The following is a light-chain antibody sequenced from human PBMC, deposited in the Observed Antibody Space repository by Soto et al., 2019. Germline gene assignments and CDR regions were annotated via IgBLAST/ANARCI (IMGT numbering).Light chain of an antibody. CDR1: SSDVGDYNY. CDR2: EVS. V-gene: IGLV2-8*01. J-gene: IGLJ2*01. Sequence: QSALTQPPSASGSLGQSVTIPCTGTSSDVGDYNYVSWYQQHPGKVPKLMIYEVSKRPSGVPDRFSGSKSGNTASLTVSGLQAEDEAEYYCSSLAGSPVVFAGGTKVTVL. CDR3: SSLAGSPVV.